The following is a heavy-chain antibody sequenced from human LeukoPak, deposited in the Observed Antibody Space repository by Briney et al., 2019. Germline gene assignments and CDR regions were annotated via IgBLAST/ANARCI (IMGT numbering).Heavy chain of an antibody. D-gene: IGHD3-22*01. CDR1: GFTFNNYA. CDR3: AKDGPGYYDSSGYLDY. J-gene: IGHJ4*02. Sequence: TGGSLRLSCAASGFTFNNYAMSWIRQAPGKGLEWVSAISGSGGSTYYADFVKGRFTISRDNSKNTLYLQMNSLRAEDTALYYCAKDGPGYYDSSGYLDYWGQGTLVTVSS. V-gene: IGHV3-23*01. CDR2: ISGSGGST.